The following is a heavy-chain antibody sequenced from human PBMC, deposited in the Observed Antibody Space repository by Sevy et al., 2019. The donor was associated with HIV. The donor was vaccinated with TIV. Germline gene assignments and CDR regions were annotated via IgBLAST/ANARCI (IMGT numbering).Heavy chain of an antibody. CDR2: VSYDGTLK. CDR1: GFTFSSSG. V-gene: IGHV3-30*18. D-gene: IGHD3-9*01. J-gene: IGHJ4*02. Sequence: GGSLRLSCAAAGFTFSSSGIHWVRQAPGKGLEWVALVSYDGTLKYYADSVKGRFTISRDNSKNTLYLQMSSLRADDTAVYFCAKGPLTGAFDHWGQGTLVTVSS. CDR3: AKGPLTGAFDH.